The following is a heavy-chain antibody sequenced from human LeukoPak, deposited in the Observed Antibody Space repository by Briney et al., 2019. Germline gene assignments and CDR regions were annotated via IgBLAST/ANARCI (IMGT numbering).Heavy chain of an antibody. CDR1: GGSFSGYY. J-gene: IGHJ2*01. D-gene: IGHD5-18*01. CDR3: ARVGEIQLWLGRYFDL. Sequence: SETLSLTCAVYGGSFSGYYWSWIRQPPGKGLEWIGEINHSGSTNYNPSLKSRVTISVDTSKNSFSMKLSSVTAADTAVYYCARVGEIQLWLGRYFDLWGRGTLVTVSS. CDR2: INHSGST. V-gene: IGHV4-34*01.